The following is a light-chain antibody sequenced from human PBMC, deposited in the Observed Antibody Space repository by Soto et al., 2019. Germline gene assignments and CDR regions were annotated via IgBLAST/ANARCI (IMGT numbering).Light chain of an antibody. CDR1: QSISSW. J-gene: IGKJ1*01. V-gene: IGKV1-5*01. CDR2: DAS. Sequence: DIQMTQYPSTLSASVGDRVTITSRASQSISSWLAWYQQKPGKAHKLLIYDASSLESVVPSRFSGSGSGTEFTLTISSLQPDDFATYYCQQYNSYWTYGQGTKVEIK. CDR3: QQYNSYWT.